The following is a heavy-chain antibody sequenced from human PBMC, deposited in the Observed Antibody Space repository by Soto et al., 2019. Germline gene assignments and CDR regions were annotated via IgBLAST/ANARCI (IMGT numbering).Heavy chain of an antibody. CDR1: GFTFSSYG. Sequence: GGSLRLSCAASGFTFSSYGMHWVRQAPGKGLEWVAVIWYDGSNKYYADSVKGRFTISRDNSKNTLYLQMNSLRAEDTAVYYCARDHCSSTSCYGYFDYWGQGTLVTVSS. CDR2: IWYDGSNK. J-gene: IGHJ4*02. D-gene: IGHD2-2*01. CDR3: ARDHCSSTSCYGYFDY. V-gene: IGHV3-33*01.